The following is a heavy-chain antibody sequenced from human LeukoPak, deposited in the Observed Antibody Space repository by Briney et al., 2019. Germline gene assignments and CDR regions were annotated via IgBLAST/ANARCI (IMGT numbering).Heavy chain of an antibody. CDR3: ARPYDTRGYFPDY. J-gene: IGHJ4*02. D-gene: IGHD3-22*01. CDR1: GSTFSSYA. CDR2: ISRGSDHI. V-gene: IGHV3-21*01. Sequence: GGSLRLSCAASGSTFSSYAMNWARQAPGKGLEWVSSISRGSDHIFYADSMKGRFTISRDNAKNSLYLQMNSLGAEDTAVYYCARPYDTRGYFPDYWGQGTLVTVSS.